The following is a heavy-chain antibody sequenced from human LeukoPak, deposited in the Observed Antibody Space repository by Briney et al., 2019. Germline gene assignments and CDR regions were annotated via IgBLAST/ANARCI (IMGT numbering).Heavy chain of an antibody. J-gene: IGHJ4*02. CDR2: ISTSGSTI. Sequence: GGSLRLSCAASGFTFSNYYMSWIRQAPGKGLEWISYISTSGSTIYYADSVKGRFTISRDNAKNSLYLQMNSLKAEDTAVYYCARGYGDYEVTDYWGQGTLVTVSS. CDR1: GFTFSNYY. V-gene: IGHV3-11*04. D-gene: IGHD4-17*01. CDR3: ARGYGDYEVTDY.